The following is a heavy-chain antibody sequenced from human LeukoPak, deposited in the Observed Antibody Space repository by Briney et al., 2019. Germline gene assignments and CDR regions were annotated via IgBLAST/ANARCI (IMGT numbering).Heavy chain of an antibody. D-gene: IGHD1-26*01. CDR3: ARDKRESYYFDY. CDR2: ISDYNSNK. Sequence: ASVKVSCKASGYTFTIYVISWVRQAPGQGRGWMGWISDYNSNKNYAQKLQGRVTMTTDKSTSTAYMELSSLRSDDTAVYYCARDKRESYYFDYWGQGTLVTVSS. V-gene: IGHV1-18*01. CDR1: GYTFTIYV. J-gene: IGHJ4*02.